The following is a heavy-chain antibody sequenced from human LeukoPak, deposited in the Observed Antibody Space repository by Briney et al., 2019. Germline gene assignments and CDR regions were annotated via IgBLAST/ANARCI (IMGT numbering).Heavy chain of an antibody. Sequence: GGSLRLSCAASGFTFSSYWMHWVRQAPGKGPVWVSRLNSDGSTTTYADSVKGRFTISIDNAKNTLYLQMNSLRAEDTAVYYCTRNIVPAANFDYWGQGTLVTVSS. CDR2: LNSDGSTT. D-gene: IGHD2-2*01. CDR3: TRNIVPAANFDY. CDR1: GFTFSSYW. V-gene: IGHV3-74*01. J-gene: IGHJ4*02.